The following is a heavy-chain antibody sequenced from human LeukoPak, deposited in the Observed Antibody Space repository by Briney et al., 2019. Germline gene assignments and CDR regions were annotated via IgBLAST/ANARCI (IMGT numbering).Heavy chain of an antibody. Sequence: GASVTVSCKASGGTFSSYAISWVRQAPGQGLEWMGRIIPNFGTANYAQKFQGRVTITADESTSTAYMELSSLRSEGTAVYYCARLLGEHYDILTGPFVYWGQGTLVTVSS. CDR2: IIPNFGTA. CDR1: GGTFSSYA. J-gene: IGHJ4*02. CDR3: ARLLGEHYDILTGPFVY. V-gene: IGHV1-69*13. D-gene: IGHD3-9*01.